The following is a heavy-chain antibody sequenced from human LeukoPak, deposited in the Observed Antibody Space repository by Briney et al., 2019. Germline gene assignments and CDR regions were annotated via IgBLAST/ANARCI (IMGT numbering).Heavy chain of an antibody. CDR2: ISAYNGNT. Sequence: ASVKVSCKASGYTFTSYGISWVRQAPGQGLEWMGWISAYNGNTNYAQKLQGRVTMTTDTSTSTAYMELRSLGSDDTAVYYCARLYDFWSGYQLDYWGQGTLVTVSS. V-gene: IGHV1-18*01. CDR1: GYTFTSYG. D-gene: IGHD3-3*01. CDR3: ARLYDFWSGYQLDY. J-gene: IGHJ4*02.